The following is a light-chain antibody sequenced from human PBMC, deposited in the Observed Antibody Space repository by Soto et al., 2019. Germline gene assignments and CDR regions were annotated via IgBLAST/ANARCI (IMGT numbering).Light chain of an antibody. V-gene: IGKV3-15*01. Sequence: EIVVTQSPAALSVSAGGRVTLSCRASQSVTSNLAWYQQKPGQAPRLLIYRASTRATGIPARFSGSGSGTEFTLTISSLQSEDFALYYCQQYNNWPRTFGQGTRLEIK. CDR3: QQYNNWPRT. CDR2: RAS. J-gene: IGKJ5*01. CDR1: QSVTSN.